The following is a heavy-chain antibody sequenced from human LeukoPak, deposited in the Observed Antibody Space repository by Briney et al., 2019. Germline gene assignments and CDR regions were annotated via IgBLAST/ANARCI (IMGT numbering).Heavy chain of an antibody. Sequence: PSETLSLTCTVSGGSTSSSSYYWGWIRQPPGKGLEWIGSIYYSGSTYYNPSLKSRVTISVDTSKNQFSLKLSSVTAADTAVYYCARHYYGSGSYYKTIDYWGQGTLVTVSS. V-gene: IGHV4-39*01. CDR1: GGSTSSSSYY. J-gene: IGHJ4*02. CDR3: ARHYYGSGSYYKTIDY. CDR2: IYYSGST. D-gene: IGHD3-10*01.